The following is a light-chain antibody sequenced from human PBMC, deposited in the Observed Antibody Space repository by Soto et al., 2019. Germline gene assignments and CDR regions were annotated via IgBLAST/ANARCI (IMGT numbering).Light chain of an antibody. CDR3: QQYSSSPFT. CDR1: QSVTTSY. Sequence: EIVLTQSPGTLSLSPGARATLSCWASQSVTTSYLAWYQQKPGQSPRLLIYGASSRATGIPDRFSGSGSGTDFTLTISRLEPEDFAVYYCQQYSSSPFTFGGGTKVDIK. V-gene: IGKV3-20*01. CDR2: GAS. J-gene: IGKJ4*01.